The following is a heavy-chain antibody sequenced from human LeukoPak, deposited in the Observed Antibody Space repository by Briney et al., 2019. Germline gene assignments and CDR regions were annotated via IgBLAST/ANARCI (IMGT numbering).Heavy chain of an antibody. CDR3: ARWTYYYDSSGYYRGNWFDP. CDR1: GGSISSSSYY. V-gene: IGHV4-39*07. J-gene: IGHJ5*02. Sequence: SETLSLTCTVSGGSISSSSYYWGWKRQPPGKGLEWIGSIYYSGSTNYNPSLKSRVTISVDTSKNQFSLKLSSVTAADTAVYYCARWTYYYDSSGYYRGNWFDPWSQGTLVTVSS. CDR2: IYYSGST. D-gene: IGHD3-22*01.